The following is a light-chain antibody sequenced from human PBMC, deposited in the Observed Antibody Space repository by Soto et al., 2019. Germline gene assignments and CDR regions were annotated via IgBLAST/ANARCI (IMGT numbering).Light chain of an antibody. V-gene: IGLV2-23*01. J-gene: IGLJ1*01. CDR2: EGS. Sequence: QSVPTQPASVSGSPGQWITIACTRTSGNVGSYSHVSWYQQHPGKAPRLIIYEGSKRPSGVSHRFSASRSDKTASLTISGLQAEDEAAYYCCSYALSSSYVFGTGTKVTVL. CDR1: SGNVGSYSH. CDR3: CSYALSSSYV.